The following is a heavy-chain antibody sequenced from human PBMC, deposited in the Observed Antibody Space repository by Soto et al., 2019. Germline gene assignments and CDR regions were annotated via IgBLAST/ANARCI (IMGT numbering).Heavy chain of an antibody. Sequence: GGALILSCAASGFTFSSYAMSWVRQAPGKGLEWVSAISGSGGSTYYADSVKGRFTISRDNSKNTLYLQMNSLRAEDTAVYYCAKVRPSYDSSGYVDYWGQGTLVTVSS. V-gene: IGHV3-23*01. CDR1: GFTFSSYA. D-gene: IGHD3-22*01. J-gene: IGHJ4*02. CDR3: AKVRPSYDSSGYVDY. CDR2: ISGSGGST.